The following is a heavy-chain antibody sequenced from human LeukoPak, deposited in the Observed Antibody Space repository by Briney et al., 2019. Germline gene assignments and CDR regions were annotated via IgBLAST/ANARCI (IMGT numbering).Heavy chain of an antibody. Sequence: GASVKVSCKASGGTFSSYAISWVRQAPGQGLEWMGGIIPIFGTANYAQKFQGRVTITTDESTSTAYMELSSLRSEDTAVYYCAREFTVTTLNWFDPWGQGTLVTVSS. J-gene: IGHJ5*02. D-gene: IGHD4-11*01. CDR3: AREFTVTTLNWFDP. V-gene: IGHV1-69*05. CDR2: IIPIFGTA. CDR1: GGTFSSYA.